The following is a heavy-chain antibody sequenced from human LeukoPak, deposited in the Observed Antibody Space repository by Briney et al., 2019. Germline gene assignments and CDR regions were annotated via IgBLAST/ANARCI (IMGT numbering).Heavy chain of an antibody. CDR1: GGSFSDYF. CDR2: INHGGGT. J-gene: IGHJ4*02. V-gene: IGHV4-34*01. CDR3: ARGEDGTGDYRPTYFDS. D-gene: IGHD4-17*01. Sequence: SETLSLTCAVYGGSFSDYFWNWIRQPPGKGLEWIGQINHGGGTSYNPSLKSRATISVDTSKKQFSPNLTSVTAADTAVYYCARGEDGTGDYRPTYFDSWGQGTLVTVSS.